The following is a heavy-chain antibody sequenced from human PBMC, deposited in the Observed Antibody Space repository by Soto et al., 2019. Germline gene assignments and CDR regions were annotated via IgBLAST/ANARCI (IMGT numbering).Heavy chain of an antibody. J-gene: IGHJ3*02. CDR1: GFSFSEHY. V-gene: IGHV3-72*01. CDR2: SRNRANSFTT. D-gene: IGHD3-22*01. CDR3: VRGSYFDSSTYFRNAYDI. Sequence: PGGSLRLSCAASGFSFSEHYTDWVRQAPGKGLEWVGRSRNRANSFTTEYAASVKVRFTISRDDSKNSLYLQMNSLKIEDTAVYYCVRGSYFDSSTYFRNAYDIWGQGTTVTVSS.